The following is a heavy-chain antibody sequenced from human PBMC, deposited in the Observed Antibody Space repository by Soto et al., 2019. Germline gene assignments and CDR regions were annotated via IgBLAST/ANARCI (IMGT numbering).Heavy chain of an antibody. Sequence: PGESLKISCKGSGYSFTSYWIGWVRQMPGKGLEWMGIIYPGDSDTRYSPSFQGQVTISADKSISTAYLQWSSLKASDTAMYYCARDRITAGQLYYYYGMDVWGKGTTVTVSS. D-gene: IGHD6-13*01. V-gene: IGHV5-51*01. J-gene: IGHJ6*04. CDR3: ARDRITAGQLYYYYGMDV. CDR1: GYSFTSYW. CDR2: IYPGDSDT.